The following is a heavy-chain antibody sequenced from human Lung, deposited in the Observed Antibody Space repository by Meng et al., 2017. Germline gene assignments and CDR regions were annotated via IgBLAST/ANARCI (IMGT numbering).Heavy chain of an antibody. D-gene: IGHD5-18*01. CDR3: AKEAAMAS. J-gene: IGHJ5*02. CDR1: GFTFTAFS. V-gene: IGHV3-23*01. CDR2: ISSTGDST. Sequence: EGQLLESGGGLVQPGGPLSISCAASGFTFTAFSMTWVRQAPGKGLGWVSTISSTGDSTFYPDSVKGRFIVSRDNSKNTLYLQMNSLRAEDTAIYYCAKEAAMASWGQGTLVTVSS.